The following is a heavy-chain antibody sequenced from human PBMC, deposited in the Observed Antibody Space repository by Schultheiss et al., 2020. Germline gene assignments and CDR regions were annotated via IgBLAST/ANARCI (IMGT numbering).Heavy chain of an antibody. CDR2: IYSGGST. D-gene: IGHD3-22*01. V-gene: IGHV3-66*02. CDR3: AREGFTYYYDSSGYSKVFFFDY. CDR1: GFTFSSNY. Sequence: GGSLRLSCAASGFTFSSNYMSWVRQAPGKGLEWVSVIYSGGSTYYADSVKGRFNISRDNYKNTLYLQMNSRRAEDTAVYYCAREGFTYYYDSSGYSKVFFFDYWGQGTLVTVSS. J-gene: IGHJ4*02.